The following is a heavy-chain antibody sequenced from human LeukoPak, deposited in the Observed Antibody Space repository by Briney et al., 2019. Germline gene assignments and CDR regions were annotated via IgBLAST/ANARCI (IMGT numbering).Heavy chain of an antibody. CDR2: IKPNSGGT. J-gene: IGHJ5*02. CDR1: GYTFSDYY. CDR3: ARGSAMVTTYRGGNWFDP. V-gene: IGHV1-2*02. D-gene: IGHD5-18*01. Sequence: ASVKVSFQASGYTFSDYYMHWVRQAPGPALEWMGWIKPNSGGTNYAQRFQGRVTMTRDTSINTAYMELSSLRSDDTAVYYCARGSAMVTTYRGGNWFDPWGQGTLVTVSS.